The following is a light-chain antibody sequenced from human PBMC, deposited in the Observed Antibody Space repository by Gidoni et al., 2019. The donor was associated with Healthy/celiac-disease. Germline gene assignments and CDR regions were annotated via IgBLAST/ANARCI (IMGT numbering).Light chain of an antibody. J-gene: IGLJ1*01. Sequence: QSALTQTAPVSGSPGPSTTISCTGTSSDVGGYNYVSWYQQHPGKAPTLMIYDVSNRPSGVSNRFSGSKSGNTASLTISGLQAEDEADYYCSSYTSSSTLEVFGTGTKVTVL. CDR1: SSDVGGYNY. V-gene: IGLV2-14*01. CDR3: SSYTSSSTLEV. CDR2: DVS.